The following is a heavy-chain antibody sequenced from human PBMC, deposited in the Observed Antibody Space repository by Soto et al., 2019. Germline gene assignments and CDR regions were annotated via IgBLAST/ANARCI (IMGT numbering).Heavy chain of an antibody. CDR2: INAGNGNT. V-gene: IGHV1-3*01. J-gene: IGHJ4*02. D-gene: IGHD3-22*01. CDR1: GYTFTSYA. Sequence: PSVKVSCKASGYTFTSYAMHWVRQAPGQRLEWMGWINAGNGNTKYSQKFQGRVTITRDTSASTAYMGLSSLRSEDTAVYCCARGSGYYYWDDYWGQGTLVTVSS. CDR3: ARGSGYYYWDDY.